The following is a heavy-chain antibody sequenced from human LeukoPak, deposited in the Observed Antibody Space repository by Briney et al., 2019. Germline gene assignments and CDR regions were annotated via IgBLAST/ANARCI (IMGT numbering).Heavy chain of an antibody. V-gene: IGHV2-5*02. D-gene: IGHD2-8*01. Sequence: SGPTLVNPTQTLTLTCTFSGFSLSTSGVGVGWIRQPPGKALEWLALIYWDDDKRYSPSLKSRLTITKDTSKNQVVLTMTNMDPVDTATYYCAHRGRVVCTNGVCYGGFFDYWGQGTLVTVSS. CDR2: IYWDDDK. CDR3: AHRGRVVCTNGVCYGGFFDY. CDR1: GFSLSTSGVG. J-gene: IGHJ4*02.